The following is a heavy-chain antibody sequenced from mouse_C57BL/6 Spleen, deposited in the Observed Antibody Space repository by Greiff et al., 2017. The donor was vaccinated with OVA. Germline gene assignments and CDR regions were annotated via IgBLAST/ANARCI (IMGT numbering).Heavy chain of an antibody. CDR1: GFSLTSYG. V-gene: IGHV2-2*01. D-gene: IGHD3-3*01. Sequence: VKLVESGPGLVQPSQSLSITCTVSGFSLTSYGVHWVRQSPGKGLEWLGVIWSGGSTDYNAAFISRLSISKDNSKSQVFFKMNSLQADDTAIYYCARNRAGDYWYFDVWGTGTTVTVSS. CDR3: ARNRAGDYWYFDV. J-gene: IGHJ1*03. CDR2: IWSGGST.